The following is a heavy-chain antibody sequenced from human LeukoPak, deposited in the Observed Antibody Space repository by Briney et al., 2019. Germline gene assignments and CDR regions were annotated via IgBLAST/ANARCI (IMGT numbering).Heavy chain of an antibody. Sequence: GGSLRLSCAASGFTFSSYGMHWVRQAPGKGLEGVAVIWYDGSNKYYADSVKGRFTISRDNSKNTLYLQMNSLRAEDTAVYYCQCPYYDILTGLSPDGAFDIWGQGTMVTVSS. CDR3: QCPYYDILTGLSPDGAFDI. D-gene: IGHD3-9*01. V-gene: IGHV3-33*01. CDR2: IWYDGSNK. J-gene: IGHJ3*02. CDR1: GFTFSSYG.